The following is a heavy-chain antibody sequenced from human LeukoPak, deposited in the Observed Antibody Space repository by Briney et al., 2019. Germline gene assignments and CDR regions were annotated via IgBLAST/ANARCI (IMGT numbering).Heavy chain of an antibody. V-gene: IGHV3-30*18. J-gene: IGHJ6*02. CDR1: GFTFSSYG. CDR2: ISYDGSNE. Sequence: GGSLRLSCAASGFTFSSYGMHWVRQAPGTGLEWVAVISYDGSNEYYADSVKGRFTISRDNSKNTVYLQMNSLRAEDTAVYYCAKDSYGMDVWGQGTTVTVSS. CDR3: AKDSYGMDV.